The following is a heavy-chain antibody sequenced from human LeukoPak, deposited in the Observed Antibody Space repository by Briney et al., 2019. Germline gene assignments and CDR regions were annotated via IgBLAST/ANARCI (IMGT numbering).Heavy chain of an antibody. J-gene: IGHJ4*02. V-gene: IGHV4-59*01. CDR3: AREGSSSWTGNFDY. CDR2: IYYSGST. Sequence: SETLSLTCTVSGGSISSYYWSWIRQPPGKGLEWIGYIYYSGSTNYNPSLKSRVTISVDTSKNQFSLKLSSVTAADTAVYYCAREGSSSWTGNFDYWGQGTLVTVSS. D-gene: IGHD6-13*01. CDR1: GGSISSYY.